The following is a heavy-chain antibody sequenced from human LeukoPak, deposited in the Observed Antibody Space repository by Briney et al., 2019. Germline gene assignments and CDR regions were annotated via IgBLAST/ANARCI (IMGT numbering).Heavy chain of an antibody. Sequence: ASVKVSCKASGYIFSSYGISWVRQAPGQGLEWMGWISVYNGNTNYAQKLQGRVTMTTDTSTSTAYMELRSLRSGDTAVYYCARLSGYDEYPDYWGQGTLVTVSS. V-gene: IGHV1-18*01. J-gene: IGHJ4*02. CDR2: ISVYNGNT. D-gene: IGHD6-13*01. CDR1: GYIFSSYG. CDR3: ARLSGYDEYPDY.